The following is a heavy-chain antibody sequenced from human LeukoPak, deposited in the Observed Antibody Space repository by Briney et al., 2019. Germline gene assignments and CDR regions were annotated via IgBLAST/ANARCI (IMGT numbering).Heavy chain of an antibody. CDR3: ATDHSSSWYPLSI. Sequence: ASVTVSCKVSGNTLTELSMHWVRQAPGKGLEWMGGFDPEDGETIYAQKFQGRVTMTEDTSTDTAYMELSSLRSEDTAVYYCATDHSSSWYPLSIWGQGTLVTVSS. J-gene: IGHJ4*02. CDR1: GNTLTELS. D-gene: IGHD6-13*01. CDR2: FDPEDGET. V-gene: IGHV1-24*01.